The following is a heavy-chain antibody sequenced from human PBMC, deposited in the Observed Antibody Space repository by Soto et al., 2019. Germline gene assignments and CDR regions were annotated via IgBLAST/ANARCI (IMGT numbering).Heavy chain of an antibody. V-gene: IGHV4-61*08. J-gene: IGHJ5*02. D-gene: IGHD2-15*01. CDR1: GASISSGGYY. Sequence: TSETLSLTCSVSGASISSGGYYWSWIRQHPGKGLEWIAYIYYSGNTKYNPSLKDRVSISVDTSKNQFSLKLNSVTAADTAVYYCAREANCSGGSCSSSFWFDPWGQGTLVTVSS. CDR2: IYYSGNT. CDR3: AREANCSGGSCSSSFWFDP.